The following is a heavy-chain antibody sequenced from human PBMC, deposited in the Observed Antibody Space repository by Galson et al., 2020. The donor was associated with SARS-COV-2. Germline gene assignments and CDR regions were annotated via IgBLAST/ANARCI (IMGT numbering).Heavy chain of an antibody. CDR2: ISYDGSNK. D-gene: IGHD5-12*01. V-gene: IGHV3-30*04. CDR1: GFTFSSYA. CDR3: ASEQMGGYLVY. Sequence: LSLTCAASGFTFSSYAMHWVRQAPGQGLEWVAVISYDGSNKYYADSVKGRFTISRDNSKNTLYLQMNSLRAEDTAVYYCASEQMGGYLVYWGRGTLVTVSS. J-gene: IGHJ4*02.